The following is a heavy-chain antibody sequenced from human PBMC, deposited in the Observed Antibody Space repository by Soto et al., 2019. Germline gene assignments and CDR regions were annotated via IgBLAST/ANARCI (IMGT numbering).Heavy chain of an antibody. V-gene: IGHV3-30-3*01. J-gene: IGHJ5*02. CDR2: ISYDGSNK. Sequence: QVQLVESGGGVVQPGRSLRLSCAASGFTFSSYAMHWVRQAPGKGLEWGAVISYDGSNKYYADSVKGRFTISRDNSKNTLYLQMNSLRAEDTDVYYCARDPYGDYILGWFDPWGQGTLVTVSS. CDR3: ARDPYGDYILGWFDP. CDR1: GFTFSSYA. D-gene: IGHD4-17*01.